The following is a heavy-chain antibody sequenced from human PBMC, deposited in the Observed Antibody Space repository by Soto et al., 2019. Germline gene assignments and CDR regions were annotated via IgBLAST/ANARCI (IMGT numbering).Heavy chain of an antibody. Sequence: PSETLSLTCAVSGGSISSGGYYWSWIRQHPGKGLEWIGYIYYSGSTYYNSSLKSRVTISVDTSKNQFSLKLSSVTAADTAVYYCARGTTYYYDSSGYSTDAFDIWGQGTMVTVSS. CDR2: IYYSGST. CDR3: ARGTTYYYDSSGYSTDAFDI. CDR1: GGSISSGGYY. J-gene: IGHJ3*02. D-gene: IGHD3-22*01. V-gene: IGHV4-31*11.